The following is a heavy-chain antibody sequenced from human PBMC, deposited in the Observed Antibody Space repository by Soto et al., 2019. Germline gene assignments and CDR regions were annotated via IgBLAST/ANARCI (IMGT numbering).Heavy chain of an antibody. CDR2: IKQDGSEK. V-gene: IGHV3-7*01. CDR1: GFTFSNYW. D-gene: IGHD3-10*01. CDR3: GRVSGVSAGDY. J-gene: IGHJ4*02. Sequence: EVHLVESGGDLVQPGGSLRLSCEVSGFTFSNYWMSWVRQAPGKGLEWVANIKQDGSEKYYVDSVTGRFTISRDNAKNSMYMQMNSLRAEDTAVYYCGRVSGVSAGDYWGQGTLVTVSS.